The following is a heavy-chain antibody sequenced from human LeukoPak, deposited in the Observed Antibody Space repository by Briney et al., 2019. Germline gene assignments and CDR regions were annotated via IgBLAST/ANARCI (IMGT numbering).Heavy chain of an antibody. CDR2: IYYSGST. Sequence: SETLSLTCTVSGGSISSYYWSWIRQPPGKGLEWIGYIYYSGSTNYNPSLKSRVTISVDTSKNQFSLKLSSVTAADTAVYYCAGESASYYDSSGYRGGWFDPWGQGTLVTVSS. D-gene: IGHD3-22*01. V-gene: IGHV4-59*01. CDR1: GGSISSYY. CDR3: AGESASYYDSSGYRGGWFDP. J-gene: IGHJ5*02.